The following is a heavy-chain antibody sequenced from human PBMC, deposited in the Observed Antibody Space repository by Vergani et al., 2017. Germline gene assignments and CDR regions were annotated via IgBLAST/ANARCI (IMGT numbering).Heavy chain of an antibody. V-gene: IGHV4-59*11. Sequence: QVQLQESGPGLVKPSETLSLTCTVSGGSISSHYWSWIRQPPGKGLEWIGYIYYSGSTNYNPSLKSRVTISVDTSKNQFSLKLSSVTAADTAVYYCARESVLADYYGSGSYYKSYYYYGMDVWGQGP. CDR1: GGSISSHY. J-gene: IGHJ6*02. D-gene: IGHD3-10*01. CDR3: ARESVLADYYGSGSYYKSYYYYGMDV. CDR2: IYYSGST.